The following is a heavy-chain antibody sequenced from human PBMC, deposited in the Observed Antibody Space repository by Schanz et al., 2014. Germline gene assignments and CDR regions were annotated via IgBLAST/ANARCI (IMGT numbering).Heavy chain of an antibody. D-gene: IGHD1-1*01. CDR2: INPSGGST. CDR3: ARDHVATTDYDYFFYYLDV. V-gene: IGHV1-46*01. CDR1: GYTFTTYY. Sequence: QVQLLQSGAEVKKPGASMKVSCKASGYTFTTYYMLWVRQAPGQGLEWMGIINPSGGSTRYGQKLQGRVTMNADTSTSTAYMDLRSLRSDDTAVYYCARDHVATTDYDYFFYYLDVWATGITVIVSS. J-gene: IGHJ6*03.